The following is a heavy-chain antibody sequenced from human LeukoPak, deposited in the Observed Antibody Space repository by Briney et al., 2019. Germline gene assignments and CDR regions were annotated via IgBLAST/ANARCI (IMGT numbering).Heavy chain of an antibody. Sequence: GGSLRLSCAASGFTFSTYNMNWVRQAPGKGLEWVSLIRSKAFGGIPEYGASVKGRFTVSRDDSQRIAYLQMISLKTENTAVYYCSRALTENGAKYYSDSWGQGTLVTVSS. CDR1: GFTFSTYN. CDR3: SRALTENGAKYYSDS. CDR2: IRSKAFGGIP. D-gene: IGHD4/OR15-4a*01. J-gene: IGHJ4*02. V-gene: IGHV3-49*04.